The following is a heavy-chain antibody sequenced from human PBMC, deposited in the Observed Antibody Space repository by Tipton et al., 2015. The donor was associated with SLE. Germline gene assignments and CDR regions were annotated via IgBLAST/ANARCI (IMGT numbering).Heavy chain of an antibody. CDR1: GGSISSSPYY. CDR2: VYSGGNT. CDR3: AIPTVGATGGFDS. J-gene: IGHJ4*01. Sequence: STVSGGSISSSPYYWAWIRQPPGKGLEWIGTVYSGGNTYHIPSLKTRVTISVDTSRNQFSLKLTSVTAADTAVYYCAIPTVGATGGFDSWGHGTLVIVSS. D-gene: IGHD1-26*01. V-gene: IGHV4-39*07.